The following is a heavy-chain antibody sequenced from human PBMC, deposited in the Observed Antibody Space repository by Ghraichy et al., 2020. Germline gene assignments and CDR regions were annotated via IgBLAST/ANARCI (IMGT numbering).Heavy chain of an antibody. J-gene: IGHJ3*02. V-gene: IGHV4-59*01. Sequence: SETLSLTCTVSGGSISSYYWSWIRQPPGKGLEWIGYIYYSGSTNYNPSLKSRVTISVDTSKNQFSLKLSSVTAADTAVYYCARAQAYIVVVPAAIQTQDAFDIWGQGTMVTVSS. CDR2: IYYSGST. CDR3: ARAQAYIVVVPAAIQTQDAFDI. D-gene: IGHD2-2*01. CDR1: GGSISSYY.